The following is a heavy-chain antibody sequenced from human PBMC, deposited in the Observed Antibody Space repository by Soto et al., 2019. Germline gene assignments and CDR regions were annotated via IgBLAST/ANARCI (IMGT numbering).Heavy chain of an antibody. V-gene: IGHV4-34*01. J-gene: IGHJ1*01. CDR2: INHSGST. CDR1: GGSFSGYG. Sequence: SETLSLTCAVYGGSFSGYGWSWIRQPPGKGLEWIGEINHSGSTNYNPSLKSRVTISVDTSKNQFSLKLSSVTAADTAVYYCARAKSGWYSEYFQHWGQGTLLTVSS. CDR3: ARAKSGWYSEYFQH. D-gene: IGHD6-19*01.